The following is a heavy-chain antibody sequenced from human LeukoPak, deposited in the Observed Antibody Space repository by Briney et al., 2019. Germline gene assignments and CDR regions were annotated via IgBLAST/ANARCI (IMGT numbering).Heavy chain of an antibody. V-gene: IGHV1-2*06. D-gene: IGHD2-15*01. Sequence: ASVKVSCKASGYTFTGYYMHWVRRAPGQGLEWMGRINPNSGGTNYAQKFQGRVTMTRDTSISTAYMELSRLRSDDTAVYYCARDCSGGSCYQGGLDYWGQGTLVTVSS. J-gene: IGHJ4*02. CDR1: GYTFTGYY. CDR3: ARDCSGGSCYQGGLDY. CDR2: INPNSGGT.